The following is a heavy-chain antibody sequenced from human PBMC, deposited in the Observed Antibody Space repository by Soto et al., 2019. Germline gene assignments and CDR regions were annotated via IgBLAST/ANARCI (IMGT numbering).Heavy chain of an antibody. V-gene: IGHV4-31*03. J-gene: IGHJ4*02. D-gene: IGHD3-16*01. CDR2: IYYSGTT. CDR3: ARVMNIDTTKGHYRRYFDY. Sequence: QVLLQESGPGLVKPSQTLSLTCSVPGGSINSGAYYWSWIRQHPGKGLEWIGYIYYSGTTYYNPSLKSRVTISVETSKNEFSLGLTSVTAADTAVYFCARVMNIDTTKGHYRRYFDYWGQGTLVRVSP. CDR1: GGSINSGAYY.